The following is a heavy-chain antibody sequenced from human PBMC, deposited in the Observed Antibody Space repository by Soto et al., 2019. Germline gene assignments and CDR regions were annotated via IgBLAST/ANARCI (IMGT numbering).Heavy chain of an antibody. CDR2: IYYSGST. V-gene: IGHV4-39*01. CDR3: ATFTQYYDFWSGYYGEYFDY. D-gene: IGHD3-3*01. CDR1: GGSISSSSYY. Sequence: SETLSLTCTVSGGSISSSSYYWGWIRQPPGKGLEWIGSIYYSGSTYYNPSLKSRVTISVDTSKNQFSLKLSSVTAADTAVYYCATFTQYYDFWSGYYGEYFDYWGQGTLVTVSS. J-gene: IGHJ4*02.